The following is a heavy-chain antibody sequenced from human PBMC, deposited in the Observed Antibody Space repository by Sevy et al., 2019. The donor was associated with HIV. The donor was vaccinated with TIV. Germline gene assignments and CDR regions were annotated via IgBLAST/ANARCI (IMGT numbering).Heavy chain of an antibody. CDR1: GYTFTSYD. D-gene: IGHD2-8*02. V-gene: IGHV1-8*02. CDR2: MSPKRSNT. Sequence: ASVKVSCKSSGYTFTSYDIHWVRQAPGQGLEWMGWMSPKRSNTGYAQKFQGRVTMTRDTSISTAYLEQSSLRSEDTAVYYCARWWGTSYYYSHAMDLWGQGTTVTVSS. CDR3: ARWWGTSYYYSHAMDL. J-gene: IGHJ6*02.